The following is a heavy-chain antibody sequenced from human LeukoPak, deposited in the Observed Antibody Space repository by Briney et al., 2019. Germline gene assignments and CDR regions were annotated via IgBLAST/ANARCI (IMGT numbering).Heavy chain of an antibody. CDR2: INPSGGST. J-gene: IGHJ3*02. V-gene: IGHV1-46*01. Sequence: ASVKVSCKASGYTFTSYYMHCVRQALGQGLEWMGIINPSGGSTSYTQKFQGRVTMTWDMSTSTVYMELSSLRSEDTAVYYCAIDPRQLYCSGGSCYSGGPDAFDIWGQGTMVTVSS. D-gene: IGHD2-15*01. CDR3: AIDPRQLYCSGGSCYSGGPDAFDI. CDR1: GYTFTSYY.